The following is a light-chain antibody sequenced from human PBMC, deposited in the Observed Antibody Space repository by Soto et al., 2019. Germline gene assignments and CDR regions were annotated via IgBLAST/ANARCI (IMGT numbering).Light chain of an antibody. CDR2: QAS. V-gene: IGKV1-5*03. CDR3: QQYNAYSQA. CDR1: ENVSRW. Sequence: DIPMTQSPSTLSASVGDRVTITCRASENVSRWLAWYQQKPGRTPKLLIYQASTLETGVPSRFSGSGSGTEFTLTISSLQPDDFATYYCQQYNAYSQAFGQGTKVEIK. J-gene: IGKJ1*01.